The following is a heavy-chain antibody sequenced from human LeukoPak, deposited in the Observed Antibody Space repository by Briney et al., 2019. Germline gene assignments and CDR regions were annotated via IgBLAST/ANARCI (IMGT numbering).Heavy chain of an antibody. CDR3: ARLRAEWLFPYMDV. CDR1: GGSISSGDYY. Sequence: PSQTLSLTCTVSGGSISSGDYYWSWIRQPPGKGLEWIGYIYYSGSTYYNPSLKSRVTISVDTSKNQFSLKLSSVTAADTAVYYCARLRAEWLFPYMDVWGKGTTVTVSS. D-gene: IGHD3-3*01. V-gene: IGHV4-30-4*01. CDR2: IYYSGST. J-gene: IGHJ6*03.